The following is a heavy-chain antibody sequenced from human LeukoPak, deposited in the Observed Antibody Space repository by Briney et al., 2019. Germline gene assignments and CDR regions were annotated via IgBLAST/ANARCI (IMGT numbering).Heavy chain of an antibody. Sequence: ASETLSLTCTVSGGSISSSNYYWGWIRQPPGKGLEWIGNIYYSGSTYYNPSLKSRVTISVDTSKNQFSLKLSSVTAADTAVYYCARGGRYSSGWIDYWGQGTLVTVSS. CDR2: IYYSGST. J-gene: IGHJ4*02. CDR1: GGSISSSNYY. CDR3: ARGGRYSSGWIDY. D-gene: IGHD6-19*01. V-gene: IGHV4-39*01.